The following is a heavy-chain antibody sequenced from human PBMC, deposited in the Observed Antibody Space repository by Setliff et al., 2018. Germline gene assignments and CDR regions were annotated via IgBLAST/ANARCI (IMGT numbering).Heavy chain of an antibody. D-gene: IGHD6-19*01. V-gene: IGHV4-38-2*02. Sequence: SETLSLTCGVSGLSISSGYYWGWVRQPPGRGLEWIGCIYNSGSANYNPSLKSRVTMSIDTSKNQFSLKLNSVTAADMAVYYCAREQWLDPPGYYYMDVWAKGTTVTVSS. J-gene: IGHJ6*03. CDR1: GLSISSGYY. CDR3: AREQWLDPPGYYYMDV. CDR2: IYNSGSA.